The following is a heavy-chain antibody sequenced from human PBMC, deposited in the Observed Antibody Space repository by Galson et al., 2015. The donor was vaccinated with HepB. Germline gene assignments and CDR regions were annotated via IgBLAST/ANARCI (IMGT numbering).Heavy chain of an antibody. CDR2: IIPTLGIA. CDR3: ARGAPTPYCSSTSCPIAHFQH. D-gene: IGHD2-2*01. Sequence: SVKVSCKASGGTFSSYAISWVRQAPGQGLEWMGRIIPTLGIANYAQKFQGRVTITADKSTSTAYMELSSLRSEDTAVYYCARGAPTPYCSSTSCPIAHFQHWGQGTLVTVSS. V-gene: IGHV1-69*04. CDR1: GGTFSSYA. J-gene: IGHJ1*01.